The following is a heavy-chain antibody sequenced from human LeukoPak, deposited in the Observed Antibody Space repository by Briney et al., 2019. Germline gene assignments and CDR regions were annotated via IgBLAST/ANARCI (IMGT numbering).Heavy chain of an antibody. CDR3: AKGSSGSYWVFDY. V-gene: IGHV3-23*01. Sequence: GGSLRLSCAASGFTFSSHAMSWVRQAPGKGLEWVSTTSGSGGSTHYADSVKGRFTISRDNSKNTLYLQMNSLRAEDTAVYYCAKGSSGSYWVFDYWGQGTLVTVSS. J-gene: IGHJ4*02. CDR2: TSGSGGST. D-gene: IGHD1-26*01. CDR1: GFTFSSHA.